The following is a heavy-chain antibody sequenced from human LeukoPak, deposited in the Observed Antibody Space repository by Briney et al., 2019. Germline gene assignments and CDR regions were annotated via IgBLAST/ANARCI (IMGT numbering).Heavy chain of an antibody. CDR2: IFPILGIA. CDR1: GGTFSSYA. CDR3: ARVSSSVSGYENY. D-gene: IGHD6-25*01. Sequence: ASVKVSCKASGGTFSSYAISWVRQAPGQGLEWMGRIFPILGIANYAQKFQGRATITADKSTSTAYMELSSLRSEDTAVYYCARVSSSVSGYENYWGQGTLVTVSS. V-gene: IGHV1-69*04. J-gene: IGHJ4*02.